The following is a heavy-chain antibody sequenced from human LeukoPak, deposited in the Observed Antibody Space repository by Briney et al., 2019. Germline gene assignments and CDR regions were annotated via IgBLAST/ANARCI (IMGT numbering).Heavy chain of an antibody. CDR2: INPNSGGT. Sequence: ASVTVSFKASGYTFTDYYMHWVRQAPGQGLEWMGWINPNSGGTNYAQKFQGRVTMTRDTSISTAYMELSRLRSDDTAVYYCARASPRITMIVVVDAFDIWGQGTMVTVSS. CDR1: GYTFTDYY. CDR3: ARASPRITMIVVVDAFDI. D-gene: IGHD3-22*01. V-gene: IGHV1-2*02. J-gene: IGHJ3*02.